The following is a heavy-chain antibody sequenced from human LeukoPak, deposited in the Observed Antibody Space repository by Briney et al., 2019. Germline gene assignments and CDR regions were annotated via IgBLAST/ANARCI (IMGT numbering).Heavy chain of an antibody. CDR1: GFTFSSYW. J-gene: IGHJ4*02. Sequence: GSLRLSCAASGFTFSSYWMHWVRQAPGKGLVWVSRINSDGGSTSYADSVKGRFTISRDNAKTTLYLQMNSLRAEDTAMYYCARGRRDYYDSVDYWGQGTLVTVSS. CDR3: ARGRRDYYDSVDY. V-gene: IGHV3-74*01. CDR2: INSDGGST. D-gene: IGHD3-22*01.